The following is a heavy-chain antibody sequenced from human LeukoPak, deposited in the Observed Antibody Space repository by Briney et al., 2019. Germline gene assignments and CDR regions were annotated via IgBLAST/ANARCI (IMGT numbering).Heavy chain of an antibody. V-gene: IGHV4-34*01. CDR2: INHSGST. Sequence: PSETLSLTCAVYGGPFGGYYWTWIRQSPGKGLEWLGEINHSGSTNYIPSLKSRVTISVDTSKKQISLNLNSVTAADTAVYYCARRAGKLWPVDYWGRGTLVIVSS. CDR3: ARRAGKLWPVDY. D-gene: IGHD5-18*01. CDR1: GGPFGGYY. J-gene: IGHJ4*02.